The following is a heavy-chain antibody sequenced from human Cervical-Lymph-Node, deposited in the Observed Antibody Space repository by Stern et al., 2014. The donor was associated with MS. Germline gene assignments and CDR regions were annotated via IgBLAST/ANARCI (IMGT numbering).Heavy chain of an antibody. CDR1: GDTFINFG. J-gene: IGHJ6*02. CDR2: FIPLFGTT. CDR3: ARDNDDNGMDV. D-gene: IGHD1-1*01. V-gene: IGHV1-69*01. Sequence: VQLLESGADVKKPGSSVKVSCTASGDTFINFGISWVRQAPGQGIEWMGGFIPLFGTTEYAQKFQGRVTISADESATTVYMELSGLRSEDTAVYYCARDNDDNGMDVWGQGTTVTVTS.